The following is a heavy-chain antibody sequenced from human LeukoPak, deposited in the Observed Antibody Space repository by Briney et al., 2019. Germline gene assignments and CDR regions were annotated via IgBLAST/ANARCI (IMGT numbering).Heavy chain of an antibody. CDR3: AGQDFRYYYGSGSENGDY. Sequence: SETLSLTCTVSGGSISSYYWSWIRQPAGKGLEWIGRIYTSGSTNYNPSLKSRVTMSVDTSKNQFSLKLSSVTAADAAVYYCAGQDFRYYYGSGSENGDYWGQGTLVTVSS. D-gene: IGHD3-10*01. CDR2: IYTSGST. CDR1: GGSISSYY. J-gene: IGHJ4*02. V-gene: IGHV4-4*07.